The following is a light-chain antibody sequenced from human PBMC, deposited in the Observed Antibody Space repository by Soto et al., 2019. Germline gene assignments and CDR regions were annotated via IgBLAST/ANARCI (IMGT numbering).Light chain of an antibody. V-gene: IGKV4-1*01. CDR3: QQYFLSPIT. J-gene: IGKJ5*01. Sequence: DIVMTQSPESLAVSLGERATIKCKSSQSLFSSSNKKDYLAWYQQKSGQSPKLLIYWESSRESGVPDRFSGSGSGTDFNLTISRLQAEDVAVYYCQQYFLSPITCGQGTRLEI. CDR2: WES. CDR1: QSLFSSSNKKDY.